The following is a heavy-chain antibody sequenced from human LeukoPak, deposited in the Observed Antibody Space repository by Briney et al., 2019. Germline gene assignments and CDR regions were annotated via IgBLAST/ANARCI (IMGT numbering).Heavy chain of an antibody. Sequence: SETLSLTCAVYGGSFSGYYWSWIRQPPGKGLEWIGEINHSGGTNYNPSLKSRVTISVDTSKNQFSLKLSSVTAADTAVYYCARGPDYDILTGPQGAFDIWGQGTMVTVSS. CDR1: GGSFSGYY. V-gene: IGHV4-34*01. CDR2: INHSGGT. J-gene: IGHJ3*02. CDR3: ARGPDYDILTGPQGAFDI. D-gene: IGHD3-9*01.